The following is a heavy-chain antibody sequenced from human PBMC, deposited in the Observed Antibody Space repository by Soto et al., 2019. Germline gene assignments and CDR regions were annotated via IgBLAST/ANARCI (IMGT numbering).Heavy chain of an antibody. D-gene: IGHD2-15*01. CDR2: IFYNGNT. CDR1: GGSLSSSSYY. J-gene: IGHJ5*02. CDR3: ALHQYGGGAATGNFDP. Sequence: SETLSLTCTVSGGSLSSSSYYWGWIRQPPGKGLEWIGNIFYNGNTYYNPSLKSRVTISVDTSKNQFSLKLSSVTAADTAVYYCALHQYGGGAATGNFDPWGQGTLVTVSS. V-gene: IGHV4-39*01.